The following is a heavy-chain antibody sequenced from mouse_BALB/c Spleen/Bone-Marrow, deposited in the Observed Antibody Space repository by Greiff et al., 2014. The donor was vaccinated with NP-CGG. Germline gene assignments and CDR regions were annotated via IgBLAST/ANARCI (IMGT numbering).Heavy chain of an antibody. D-gene: IGHD1-3*01. CDR1: GFTFSNYG. J-gene: IGHJ4*01. CDR3: ARLTPDYAMDY. CDR2: ISSGGSYT. V-gene: IGHV5-6*01. Sequence: EVMLVESGGDLVKPGGSLKLSCAASGFTFSNYGMSWVRQTPDKRLEWVATISSGGSYTYSPDSVKGRFTISRDNAKNTLYLQMNSLKSEDAAMYYCARLTPDYAMDYWGQGTSVTVSS.